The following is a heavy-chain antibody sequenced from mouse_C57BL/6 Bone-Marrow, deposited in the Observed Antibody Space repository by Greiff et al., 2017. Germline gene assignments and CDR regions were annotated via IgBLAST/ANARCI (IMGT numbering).Heavy chain of an antibody. V-gene: IGHV5-2*01. CDR3: ARPRAQAPWFAY. CDR2: INSDGGST. J-gene: IGHJ3*01. CDR1: EYEFPSHD. Sequence: DVKLQESGGGLVQPGESLKLSCESNEYEFPSHDMSWVRKTPEKRLELVAAINSDGGSTYYPDTMERRFIISRDNTKKTLYLQMSSLRSEDTALYYCARPRAQAPWFAYWGQGTLVTVSA. D-gene: IGHD3-2*02.